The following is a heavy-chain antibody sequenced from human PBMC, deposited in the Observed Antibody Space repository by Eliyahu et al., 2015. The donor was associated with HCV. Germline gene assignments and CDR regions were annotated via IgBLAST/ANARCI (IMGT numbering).Heavy chain of an antibody. CDR1: GFTFSSYG. D-gene: IGHD6-13*01. V-gene: IGHV3-33*08. J-gene: IGHJ4*02. CDR3: ARSARRQQLVHY. Sequence: QVQLVESGGGVVQPGRSLRLSCAASGFTFSSYGMHWVRQAPGQGPEWVAVIWYDGSNKYYADSVKVRFTISRDNSKNTLYLQMNSLRAEDTAVYYCARSARRQQLVHYWGQGTLVTVSS. CDR2: IWYDGSNK.